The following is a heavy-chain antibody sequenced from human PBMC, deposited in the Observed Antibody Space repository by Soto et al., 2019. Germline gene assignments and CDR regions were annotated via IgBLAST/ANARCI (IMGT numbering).Heavy chain of an antibody. Sequence: GGSLRLSCAASGFTFSSYAMSWVRQAPGKGLEWVSAISGSGGSTYYADSVKGRFTNSRDNSKNTLYLQMNSLRAEDTAVYYCAKDVYSSSWPFDYWGQGTLVTVSS. V-gene: IGHV3-23*01. CDR1: GFTFSSYA. J-gene: IGHJ4*02. CDR2: ISGSGGST. CDR3: AKDVYSSSWPFDY. D-gene: IGHD6-13*01.